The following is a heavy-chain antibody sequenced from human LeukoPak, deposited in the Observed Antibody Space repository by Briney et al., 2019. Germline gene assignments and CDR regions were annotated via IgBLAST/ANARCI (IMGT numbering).Heavy chain of an antibody. CDR2: ISHDGSNK. V-gene: IGHV3-30*18. CDR3: ANENYFDTSGYVDN. CDR1: GFTFSSYG. D-gene: IGHD3-22*01. J-gene: IGHJ4*02. Sequence: GRSLRLSCAASGFTFSSYGMHWVRQAPGKGLEWVAVISHDGSNKYYADSVKGRFTISRDNSKNMLYLQMNSLRPEDTAMYYCANENYFDTSGYVDNWGQGTLVTVSS.